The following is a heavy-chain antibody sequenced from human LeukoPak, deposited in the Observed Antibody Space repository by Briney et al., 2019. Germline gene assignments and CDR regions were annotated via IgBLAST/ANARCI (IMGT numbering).Heavy chain of an antibody. Sequence: GGSLRLSCAASGFTFSNYAMNWVRQAPGKGLEWVGRIKSKTDGGTTDYAAPVKSRFTISRDDSKNTLYLQMNSLKTEDTAVYYCTLEPLYYDSSGYYYFDYWGQGTLVTVSS. CDR1: GFTFSNYA. J-gene: IGHJ4*02. V-gene: IGHV3-15*01. CDR3: TLEPLYYDSSGYYYFDY. D-gene: IGHD3-22*01. CDR2: IKSKTDGGTT.